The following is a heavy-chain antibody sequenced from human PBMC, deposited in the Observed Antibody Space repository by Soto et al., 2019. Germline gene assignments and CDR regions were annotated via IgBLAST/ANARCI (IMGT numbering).Heavy chain of an antibody. D-gene: IGHD1-1*01. CDR3: VRNSWNAPPAFDF. J-gene: IGHJ4*02. CDR2: TYYRSKWNN. V-gene: IGHV6-1*01. Sequence: PSQTLSLTCVISGNNVSANSAGWNWIRQSPSRGLEWLGRTYYRSKWNNDYAASVKSRITVNPDTSKNQFSLHLNSVTPDDTGVYYCVRNSWNAPPAFDFWGQGIQVTVSS. CDR1: GNNVSANSAG.